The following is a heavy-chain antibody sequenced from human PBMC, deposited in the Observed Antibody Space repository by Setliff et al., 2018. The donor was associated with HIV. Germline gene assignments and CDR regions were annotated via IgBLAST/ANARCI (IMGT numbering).Heavy chain of an antibody. CDR3: ARRRKQWLVFDP. V-gene: IGHV1-46*02. Sequence: ASVKVSCKASGYPFNTHYIHWVRQAPGQGLEWMGIIRPSTGNTQYVQKFVGRVTMTRDTSTNTVYMELSSLRSEDTAVYYCARRRKQWLVFDPWGQGTLVTVSS. CDR1: GYPFNTHY. J-gene: IGHJ5*02. CDR2: IRPSTGNT. D-gene: IGHD6-19*01.